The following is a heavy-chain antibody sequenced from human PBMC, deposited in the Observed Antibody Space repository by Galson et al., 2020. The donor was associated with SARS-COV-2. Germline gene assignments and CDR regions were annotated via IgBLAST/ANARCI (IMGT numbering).Heavy chain of an antibody. CDR3: ARDLLRYFDWSIISRYYYYGMDV. Sequence: GESLKISCAASGFTFSSYSMNWVRQAPGKGLEWVSSISSSSSYIYYADSVKGRFTISRDNAKNSLYLQMNSLRAEDTAVYYCARDLLRYFDWSIISRYYYYGMDVWGQGTTVTVSS. J-gene: IGHJ6*02. D-gene: IGHD3-9*01. V-gene: IGHV3-21*01. CDR2: ISSSSSYI. CDR1: GFTFSSYS.